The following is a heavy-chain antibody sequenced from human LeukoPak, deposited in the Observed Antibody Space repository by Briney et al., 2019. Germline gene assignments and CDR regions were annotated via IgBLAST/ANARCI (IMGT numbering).Heavy chain of an antibody. CDR2: IYHSGST. Sequence: MTSETLSLTCTVSGGSISSGGYYWSWIRQPPGKGLEWIGYIYHSGSTYYNPSLKSRVTMSVDTSKNQFSLKLSSVTAADTAVYYCARDVEYSSSQTDVYYYYYMDVWGKGTTVTVSS. V-gene: IGHV4-30-2*01. CDR3: ARDVEYSSSQTDVYYYYYMDV. J-gene: IGHJ6*03. D-gene: IGHD6-13*01. CDR1: GGSISSGGYY.